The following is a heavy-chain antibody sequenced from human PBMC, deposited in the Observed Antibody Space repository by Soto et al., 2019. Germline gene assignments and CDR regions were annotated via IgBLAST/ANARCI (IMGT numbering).Heavy chain of an antibody. D-gene: IGHD2-21*01. Sequence: ASVKVSCKASGYTFTSYGSSWVRQAPGQGLEWMGWISANNGTANYAQKLQGRVTVTTDESTNTAYMELRSLRSDDTAVYYCARGGDGYNFGAVYWGQGTPVTVSS. V-gene: IGHV1-18*01. CDR2: ISANNGTA. CDR1: GYTFTSYG. CDR3: ARGGDGYNFGAVY. J-gene: IGHJ4*02.